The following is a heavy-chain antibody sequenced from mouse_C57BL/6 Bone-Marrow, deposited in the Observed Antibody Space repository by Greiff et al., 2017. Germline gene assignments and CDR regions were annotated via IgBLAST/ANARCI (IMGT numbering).Heavy chain of an antibody. V-gene: IGHV1-59*01. J-gene: IGHJ1*03. CDR1: GYTFTSYW. Sequence: QVQLQQPGAELVRPGTSVKLSCKASGYTFTSYWMHWVKQRPGQGLEWIGVIDPSDSYTNYNQKFKGKATLTVDTSSSTAYMQLSSLTSEDSAVYYCAMYYDGWYFDVWGTGTTVTVSS. CDR2: IDPSDSYT. D-gene: IGHD1-1*01. CDR3: AMYYDGWYFDV.